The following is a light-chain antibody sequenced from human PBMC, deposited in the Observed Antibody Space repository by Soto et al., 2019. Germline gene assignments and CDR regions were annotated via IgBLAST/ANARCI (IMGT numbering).Light chain of an antibody. V-gene: IGKV1-5*03. CDR2: EAS. CDR1: QSISDL. CDR3: QQYNGFWT. Sequence: DIQMTQSPPTLSASVGDRVTITCRASQSISDLLAWYQQKPGKAPKLLIYEASNLKSGVPSRFSGSGSGTEYTLTISSLQPDDFASYYCQQYNGFWTFGQGTKVEIK. J-gene: IGKJ1*01.